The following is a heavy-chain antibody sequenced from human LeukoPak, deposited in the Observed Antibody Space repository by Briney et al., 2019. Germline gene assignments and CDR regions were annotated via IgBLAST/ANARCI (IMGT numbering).Heavy chain of an antibody. V-gene: IGHV4-59*01. D-gene: IGHD5-24*01. CDR3: TRDLNYYFDY. J-gene: IGHJ4*02. CDR1: GGSISRYY. Sequence: PSETLSLTCTVSGGSISRYYWSWIRQPPGKGLEWIGYIYYNGNTNYSPSLNSRVTISVDTSKNQFSLKLTSVTAADTAVYYCTRDLNYYFDYWGQGILVTVSS. CDR2: IYYNGNT.